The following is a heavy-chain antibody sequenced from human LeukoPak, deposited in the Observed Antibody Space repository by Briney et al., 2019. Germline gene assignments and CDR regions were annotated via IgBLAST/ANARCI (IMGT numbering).Heavy chain of an antibody. CDR1: GFTFSSYA. V-gene: IGHV3-23*01. CDR3: AKAAPSFYYDILTGYRTGGYFDY. CDR2: ISGSGGST. J-gene: IGHJ4*02. Sequence: GGSLRLSCGASGFTFSSYAMSWVRQAPGKGLEWVSAISGSGGSTYYADSVKGRFTISRDNSKNTLYLQMNSLRAEDTAVYYCAKAAPSFYYDILTGYRTGGYFDYWGQGTLVTVSS. D-gene: IGHD3-9*01.